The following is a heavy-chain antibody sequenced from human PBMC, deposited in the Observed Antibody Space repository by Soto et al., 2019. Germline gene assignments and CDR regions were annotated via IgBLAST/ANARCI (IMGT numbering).Heavy chain of an antibody. CDR2: IKSKSVGGTT. V-gene: IGHV3-15*01. Sequence: EVQLVESGGGLAKPGGSLTLSCAASGFSFSNVWMSWVRQAPGKGLEWVGHIKSKSVGGTTDYTAPVKGRFTISREHSKDKLYLKMNSMKINDTAIYYCTTYSTHSCWDGVPCCSEQTKIRVSWGQGILVTVSS. J-gene: IGHJ4*02. CDR1: GFSFSNVW. D-gene: IGHD2-8*01. CDR3: TTYSTHSCWDGVPCCSEQTKIRVS.